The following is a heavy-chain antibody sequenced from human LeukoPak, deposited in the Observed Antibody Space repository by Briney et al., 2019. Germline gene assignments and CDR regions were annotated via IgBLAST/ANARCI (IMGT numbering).Heavy chain of an antibody. D-gene: IGHD3-3*01. CDR2: INPNSGGT. CDR3: ARQGYDFWGDYYFDY. Sequence: ASVKVSCKASGYTFTGYYMHWVRQAPGQGLEWMGWINPNSGGTNYAQKFQGRVTMTRDTSISTAYMELSRLRSDDTAVYYCARQGYDFWGDYYFDYWGQGTLVTVSS. V-gene: IGHV1-2*02. J-gene: IGHJ4*02. CDR1: GYTFTGYY.